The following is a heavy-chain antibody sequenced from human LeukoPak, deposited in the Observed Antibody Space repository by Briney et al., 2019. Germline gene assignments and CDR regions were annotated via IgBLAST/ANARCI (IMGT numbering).Heavy chain of an antibody. Sequence: GGSLTLSCAPSGLTFSSFSMKCVRPGPGKGLEWVSSISISSSYIYYAHSVKGRFTIPRDNAKNSLYLQMNSLRAEDTAVYYCAKAMVRGVIPPFYYYMDVWGKGNTVTASS. CDR1: GLTFSSFS. D-gene: IGHD3-10*01. CDR2: ISISSSYI. CDR3: AKAMVRGVIPPFYYYMDV. V-gene: IGHV3-21*01. J-gene: IGHJ6*03.